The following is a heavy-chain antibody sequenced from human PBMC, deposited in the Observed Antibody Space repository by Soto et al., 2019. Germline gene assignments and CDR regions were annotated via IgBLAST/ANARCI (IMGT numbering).Heavy chain of an antibody. V-gene: IGHV1-18*01. D-gene: IGHD2-2*02. Sequence: QVQLLQSGAEVKKPGASVKVSCTTSGYTFTLFGITWVRQAPGQGLEWMGWISPYNGDTKYAEKLEGRVTLTTDTSTDPAYMELTSLTSDDTAEYYCARGGQYRYFDYWGQGTLVTFSS. CDR2: ISPYNGDT. J-gene: IGHJ4*02. CDR1: GYTFTLFG. CDR3: ARGGQYRYFDY.